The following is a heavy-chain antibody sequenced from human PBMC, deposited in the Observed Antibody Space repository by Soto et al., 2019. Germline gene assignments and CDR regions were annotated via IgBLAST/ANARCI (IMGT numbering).Heavy chain of an antibody. D-gene: IGHD5-12*01. CDR3: ARDHHRYSGYDYVDY. CDR1: GFTFSDYY. Sequence: QVQLVESGGGLVKPGGSLRLSCAASGFTFSDYYMSWIRQAPGKGLEWVSYISSSSSYTNYADSVKGRFTISRDNAKNSLYLQMNSLSAEDTAVYCCARDHHRYSGYDYVDYCGQGSLVIVSS. CDR2: ISSSSSYT. J-gene: IGHJ4*02. V-gene: IGHV3-11*05.